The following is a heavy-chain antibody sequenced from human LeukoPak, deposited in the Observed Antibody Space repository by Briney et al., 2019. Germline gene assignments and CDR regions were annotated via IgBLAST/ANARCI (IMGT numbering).Heavy chain of an antibody. V-gene: IGHV1-69*05. CDR3: ARARGDGYQLHAFDI. D-gene: IGHD5-24*01. CDR2: IIPIFGTA. CDR1: GGTFSSYA. Sequence: SVKVSCKASGGTFSSYAISWVRQAPGQGLEWMGRIIPIFGTANYAQKFQGRVTITTDESTSTAYMELSSLRSEDTAVYYCARARGDGYQLHAFDIWGQGTMVTVSS. J-gene: IGHJ3*02.